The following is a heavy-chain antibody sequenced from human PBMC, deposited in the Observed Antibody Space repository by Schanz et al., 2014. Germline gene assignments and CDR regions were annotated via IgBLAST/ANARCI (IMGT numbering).Heavy chain of an antibody. CDR3: AKSQGSSFDS. D-gene: IGHD6-13*01. CDR1: GFTFSSYS. V-gene: IGHV3-23*04. CDR2: ISGGGGTT. J-gene: IGHJ4*02. Sequence: EVQLVESGGGLVQPGGSLRLSCTASGFTFSSYSMNWVRQAPGKGLEWVSAISGGGGTTYYADSVKGRFTISSDNSKSTLYLQMSSLRAEDTAVYYCAKSQGSSFDSWGQGTLDTVAS.